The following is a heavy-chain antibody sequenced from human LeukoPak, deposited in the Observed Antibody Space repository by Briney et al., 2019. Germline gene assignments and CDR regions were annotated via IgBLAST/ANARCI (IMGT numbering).Heavy chain of an antibody. Sequence: GASVKVSCKASGYTFTSYGISWVRQAPGQGLEWMGRISAYNGNTNYAQKLQGRVTMTTDTSTSTAYMELRSLRSDDTAVYYCARCPGPYCSSTSCYLTDWGQGTLVTVSS. D-gene: IGHD2-2*01. J-gene: IGHJ4*02. CDR3: ARCPGPYCSSTSCYLTD. V-gene: IGHV1-18*01. CDR1: GYTFTSYG. CDR2: ISAYNGNT.